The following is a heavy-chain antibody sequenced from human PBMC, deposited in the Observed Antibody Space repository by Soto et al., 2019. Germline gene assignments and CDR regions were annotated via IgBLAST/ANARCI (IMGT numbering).Heavy chain of an antibody. CDR3: VKDPTRYSSSWCNWFDP. Sequence: GGSLRLSCSASGFTFSSYAMHWVRQAPGKGLEYVSAISSNGGSTYYADSVKGRFTISRDNSKNTLYLQMSSLRAEDTAVYYCVKDPTRYSSSWCNWFDPWGQGTLVTVSS. J-gene: IGHJ5*02. CDR1: GFTFSSYA. V-gene: IGHV3-64D*06. D-gene: IGHD6-13*01. CDR2: ISSNGGST.